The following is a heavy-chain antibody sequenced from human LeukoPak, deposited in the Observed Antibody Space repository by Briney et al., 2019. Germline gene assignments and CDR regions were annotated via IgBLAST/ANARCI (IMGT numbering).Heavy chain of an antibody. J-gene: IGHJ4*02. D-gene: IGHD2-2*01. CDR2: IYYSGST. Sequence: SETLSLTCTVSGGSISSGGYYWSWIRQHPGKGLEWIGYIYYSGSTYYNPSLKSRVTISVDTSKNQFSLKLSSVTAADTAVYYCARTVVPAALGPFDYWGQGTLVTVSS. CDR1: GGSISSGGYY. V-gene: IGHV4-31*03. CDR3: ARTVVPAALGPFDY.